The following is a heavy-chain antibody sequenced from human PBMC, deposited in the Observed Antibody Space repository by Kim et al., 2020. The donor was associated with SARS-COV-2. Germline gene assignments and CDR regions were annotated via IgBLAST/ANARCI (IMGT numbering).Heavy chain of an antibody. Sequence: SVKVSCKASGGTFSSYAISWVRQAPGQGLEWMGGIIPIFGTANYAQKFQGRVTITADESTSTAYMELSSLRSEDTAVYYCARENPEGVFGVVHRSKSWFDPWGQGTLVTVSS. D-gene: IGHD3-3*01. J-gene: IGHJ5*02. V-gene: IGHV1-69*13. CDR2: IIPIFGTA. CDR1: GGTFSSYA. CDR3: ARENPEGVFGVVHRSKSWFDP.